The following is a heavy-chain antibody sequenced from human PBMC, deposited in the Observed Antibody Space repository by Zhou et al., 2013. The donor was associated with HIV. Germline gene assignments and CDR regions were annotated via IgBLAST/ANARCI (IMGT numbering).Heavy chain of an antibody. Sequence: QVQLVQSGAEVKKPGSSVKVSCKASGGTFSSYAISWVRQAPGQGLEWMGRIIPILNIADYEQKFQGRITFTADTSTSTAYMELSSLRSEDTAIYYCARGPYYSPTDGGHLDIWGQGTMVTVSS. CDR3: ARGPYYSPTDGGHLDI. J-gene: IGHJ3*02. CDR1: GGTFSSYA. CDR2: IIPILNIA. D-gene: IGHD2-8*02. V-gene: IGHV1-69*04.